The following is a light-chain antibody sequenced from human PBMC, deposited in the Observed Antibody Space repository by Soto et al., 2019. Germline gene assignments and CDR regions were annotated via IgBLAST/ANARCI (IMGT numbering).Light chain of an antibody. CDR1: QILVYSDGNSY. J-gene: IGKJ1*01. CDR2: KAS. CDR3: LHGTPSPT. V-gene: IGKV2-30*01. Sequence: DVVVSRSQLSLPATPVRPPHSSCNSGQILVYSDGNSYLNWLQQRPGPSPRRLIYKASKRDSGAPDRFSGSGSATDFTMKISRVEADDVGFYYCLHGTPSPTFGQGTMGAIK.